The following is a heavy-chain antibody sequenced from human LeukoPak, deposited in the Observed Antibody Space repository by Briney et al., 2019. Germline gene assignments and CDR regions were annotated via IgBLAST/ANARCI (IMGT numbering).Heavy chain of an antibody. V-gene: IGHV3-74*01. D-gene: IGHD4-23*01. CDR3: AKRADYGGNSYDY. Sequence: GGSLRLSCAASGFTFSRYWMHWVRHAPEKGLVWVSRINSDGSSTNYADSVKGRFTISRDNAKNTLYLQMNSLRAEDTAVYYCAKRADYGGNSYDYWGQGTLVTVSS. CDR2: INSDGSST. CDR1: GFTFSRYW. J-gene: IGHJ4*02.